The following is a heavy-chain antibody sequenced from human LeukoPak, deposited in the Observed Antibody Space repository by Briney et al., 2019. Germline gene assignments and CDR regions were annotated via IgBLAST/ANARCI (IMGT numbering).Heavy chain of an antibody. CDR1: GFTFSSYA. V-gene: IGHV3-11*01. Sequence: GGSLRLSCAASGFTFSSYAMSWIRQAPGKGLEWVSYISFSGSPTQYADSVKGRFTISRDNAKNSLYLQMNSLRDEDTAVYYCARDRAYYYDSSGYYYFDHWGQGTLVTVSS. D-gene: IGHD3-22*01. CDR3: ARDRAYYYDSSGYYYFDH. CDR2: ISFSGSPT. J-gene: IGHJ4*02.